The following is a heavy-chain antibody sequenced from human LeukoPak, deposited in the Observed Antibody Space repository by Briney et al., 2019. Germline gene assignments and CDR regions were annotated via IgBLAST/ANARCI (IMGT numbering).Heavy chain of an antibody. J-gene: IGHJ4*02. D-gene: IGHD1-26*01. Sequence: GGSLRLSCAASGFTFSSYAMSWVRQAPGKGLEWVSVISGSGGSTYYADSVKGRFTISRDNSKNTLYLQMNSLRAEDTAVYYCAKGGKWDVTPFDYWGQGTLVTVSS. V-gene: IGHV3-23*01. CDR1: GFTFSSYA. CDR2: ISGSGGST. CDR3: AKGGKWDVTPFDY.